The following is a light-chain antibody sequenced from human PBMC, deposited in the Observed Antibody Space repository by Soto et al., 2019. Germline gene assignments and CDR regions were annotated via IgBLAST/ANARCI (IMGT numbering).Light chain of an antibody. V-gene: IGLV2-11*01. Sequence: QSVLTQPRSVSGSPGQSVTISCTGTSSDVGGYKYVSWYQHHPGKAPRLMIYDVTKRPSGVPDRFSGSKSGNTASLTISGLQADDEADYFCCSYAGRYTYVFGTGTKVTVL. CDR3: CSYAGRYTYV. CDR2: DVT. CDR1: SSDVGGYKY. J-gene: IGLJ1*01.